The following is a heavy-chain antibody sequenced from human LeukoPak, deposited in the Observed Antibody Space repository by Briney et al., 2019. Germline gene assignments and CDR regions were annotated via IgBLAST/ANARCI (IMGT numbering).Heavy chain of an antibody. J-gene: IGHJ6*04. V-gene: IGHV3-48*01. CDR1: GFTFSSYS. Sequence: PGGSLRLSCAASGFTFSSYSMNWVRQAPGMGLEWISYISSSSNPEYYAGSVKGRFTISRDNARNSLYLQMNSLRAEDTAVYYCAELGITMIGGVWGKGTTVTISS. CDR2: ISSSSNPE. D-gene: IGHD3-10*02. CDR3: AELGITMIGGV.